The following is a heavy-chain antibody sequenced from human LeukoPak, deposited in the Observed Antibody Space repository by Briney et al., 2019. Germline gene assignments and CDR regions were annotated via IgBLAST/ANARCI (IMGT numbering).Heavy chain of an antibody. D-gene: IGHD2-21*02. CDR3: ARELAYCSGDCYPRYFDL. Sequence: SETLSLTCTVSGGSISSDYWSWIRQPPGKGLEWIGYIYYSGSTNYNPSLKSRVAVSVDTSKNQFSLKLSSVTAADTAVYYCARELAYCSGDCYPRYFDLWGRGTLVTVSS. J-gene: IGHJ2*01. CDR1: GGSISSDY. V-gene: IGHV4-59*01. CDR2: IYYSGST.